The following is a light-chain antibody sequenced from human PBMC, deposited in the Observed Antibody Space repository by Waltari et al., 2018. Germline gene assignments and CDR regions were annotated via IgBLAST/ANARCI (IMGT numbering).Light chain of an antibody. Sequence: QSDLTQPASVSGSLGQSITISCTAPFRADRDYNYIPWYQQHPGKAPKPLFFDVANRPSGSSNRFSASQSGDTASLSISGLRPEDEATYYCTSYTLLTFTWQFGGGTQLTVV. CDR2: DVA. V-gene: IGLV2-14*03. CDR3: TSYTLLTFTWQ. CDR1: FRADRDYNY. J-gene: IGLJ3*02.